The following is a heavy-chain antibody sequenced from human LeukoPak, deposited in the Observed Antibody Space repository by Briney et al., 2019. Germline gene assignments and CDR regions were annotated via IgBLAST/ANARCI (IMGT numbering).Heavy chain of an antibody. J-gene: IGHJ4*02. V-gene: IGHV3-23*01. D-gene: IGHD4-17*01. CDR2: ISSSGGST. CDR3: AKSLDYGDSSFDY. Sequence: GGSLRLSCAASGFTFSSYAMSWVRQAPGKGLEWVSAISSSGGSTYYADSVKGRFTISRDNSKNTLYLQMNSLRAEDTAVYYCAKSLDYGDSSFDYWGQGTLVTVSS. CDR1: GFTFSSYA.